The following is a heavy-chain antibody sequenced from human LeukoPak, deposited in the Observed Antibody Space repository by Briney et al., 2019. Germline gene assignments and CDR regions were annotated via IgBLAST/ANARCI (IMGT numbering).Heavy chain of an antibody. CDR2: INPNSGGT. CDR3: ARDSGFYDY. D-gene: IGHD3-10*01. V-gene: IGHV1-8*02. Sequence: ASVKVSCKASGGTFSSYAISWVRQAPGQGLEWMGWINPNSGGTNYAQKFQGRVTMTRNTSISTAYMELSSLRSEDTAVYYCARDSGFYDYWGQGTLVTVSS. CDR1: GGTFSSYA. J-gene: IGHJ4*02.